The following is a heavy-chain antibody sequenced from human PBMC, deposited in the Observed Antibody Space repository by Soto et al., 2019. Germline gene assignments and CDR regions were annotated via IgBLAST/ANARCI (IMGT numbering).Heavy chain of an antibody. CDR3: ARHSSINYYDSSGYYGSLDY. J-gene: IGHJ4*02. V-gene: IGHV3-33*01. D-gene: IGHD3-22*01. CDR2: IWYDGSEK. CDR1: GFTFMTYG. Sequence: QLQLVESGGGVVQPGWSLRLSCTASGFTFMTYGMHWVRQAPGKGLEWVAVIWYDGSEKYYADSVKGRFTISRDNSKNTIYLQMNSLRAEDTAMYYCARHSSINYYDSSGYYGSLDYWGQGTLVTVSS.